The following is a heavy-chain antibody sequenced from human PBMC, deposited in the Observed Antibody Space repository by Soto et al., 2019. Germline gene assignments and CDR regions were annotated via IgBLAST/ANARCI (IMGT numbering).Heavy chain of an antibody. CDR1: GGSFSGYY. CDR2: INHSGST. V-gene: IGHV4-34*01. J-gene: IGHJ4*02. D-gene: IGHD3-3*01. Sequence: PSETLSLTCAVYGGSFSGYYWSWIRQPPGKGLEWIGEINHSGSTNYNSSLKSRVTISVDTSKNQFSLKLSSATAADTAVYYCARAGTIFGVVTVYFDYWGQGTLVTVSS. CDR3: ARAGTIFGVVTVYFDY.